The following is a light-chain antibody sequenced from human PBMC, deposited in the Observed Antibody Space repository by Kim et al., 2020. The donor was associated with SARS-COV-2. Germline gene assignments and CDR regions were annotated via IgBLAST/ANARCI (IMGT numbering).Light chain of an antibody. Sequence: VTSSCTGGSSNIGAGYDVHWYQQLPGTAPKLLIYGNSKRPSGVPDRFSGAKAGTSASLAITGLQAEDEADYCCQAYDSSLSGYVVFGGGTKLTVL. CDR3: QAYDSSLSGYVV. CDR2: GNS. V-gene: IGLV1-40*01. J-gene: IGLJ2*01. CDR1: SSNIGAGYD.